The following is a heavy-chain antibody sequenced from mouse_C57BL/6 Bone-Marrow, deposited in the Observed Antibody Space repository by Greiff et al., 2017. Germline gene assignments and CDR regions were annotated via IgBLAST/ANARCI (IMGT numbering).Heavy chain of an antibody. CDR3: ARRYYGSISYYAMDY. CDR1: GYTFTSYG. J-gene: IGHJ4*01. D-gene: IGHD1-1*01. V-gene: IGHV1-81*01. Sequence: VMLVESGAELARPGASVKLSCKASGYTFTSYGISWVKQRTGQGLEWIGEIYPRSGNTYYNEKFKGKATLTADKSSSTAYMELRSLTSEDSAVYFCARRYYGSISYYAMDYWGQGTSVTVSS. CDR2: IYPRSGNT.